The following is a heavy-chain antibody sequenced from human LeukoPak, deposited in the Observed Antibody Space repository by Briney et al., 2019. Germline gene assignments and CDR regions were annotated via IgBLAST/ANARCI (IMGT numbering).Heavy chain of an antibody. CDR1: GFTLSSNS. CDR3: ARRAGAYSHPYDY. V-gene: IGHV3-53*01. D-gene: IGHD4/OR15-4a*01. J-gene: IGHJ4*02. Sequence: GGSLRLSCTVSGFTLSSNSMSWVRQAPGKGLEGVSFIYSDNTHYSDSGKGGFTISKDNSKNSLYLQMNSLRAEDTAVYYCARRAGAYSHPYDYWGQGTLVTVSS. CDR2: IYSDNT.